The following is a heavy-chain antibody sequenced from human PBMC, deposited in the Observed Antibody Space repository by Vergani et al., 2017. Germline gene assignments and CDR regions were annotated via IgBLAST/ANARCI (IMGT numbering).Heavy chain of an antibody. J-gene: IGHJ6*02. CDR3: AREGAVGYCSGGSCDEDYYYGMDV. CDR2: IITLFGTA. D-gene: IGHD2-15*01. V-gene: IGHV1-69*01. Sequence: QVQLVQSGAEVKKPGSSVKVSCKASGGTFSSYAISWVRQAPGQGLEWMGGIITLFGTANYAQKFQGRVTITADESTSTAYMELSSLRSEDTAVYYCAREGAVGYCSGGSCDEDYYYGMDVWGQGTTVTVSS. CDR1: GGTFSSYA.